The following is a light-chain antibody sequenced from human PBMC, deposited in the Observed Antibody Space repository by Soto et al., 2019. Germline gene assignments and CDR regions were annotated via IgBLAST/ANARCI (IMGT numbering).Light chain of an antibody. J-gene: IGKJ2*01. CDR3: QQYGSSPMYT. CDR1: QSVSSSY. V-gene: IGKV3-20*01. Sequence: EIVLTQSPGTLSLSPGERATLSCRASQSVSSSYLAWYQQKPGQAPRLLIYGAYSRATGMPDRFSGSGSGTDFAHTISRLEPEDFAVYYCQQYGSSPMYTFGQGTKLEIK. CDR2: GAY.